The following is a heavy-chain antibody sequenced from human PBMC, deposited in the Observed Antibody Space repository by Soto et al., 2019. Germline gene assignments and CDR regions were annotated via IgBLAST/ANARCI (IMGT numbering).Heavy chain of an antibody. CDR2: INHSEST. CDR1: GGSFIGYY. CDR3: ARVLRGRGIYYDSSGYKGRNYGMDV. J-gene: IGHJ6*02. Sequence: SETLSLTCAVYGGSFIGYYCIFIRHPPFKWLEWIVEINHSESTNYNPSLKSRVTISVDTSKNQFSLKLSSVTAADTAVYYCARVLRGRGIYYDSSGYKGRNYGMDVWGQGTTVTVSS. D-gene: IGHD3-22*01. V-gene: IGHV4-34*01.